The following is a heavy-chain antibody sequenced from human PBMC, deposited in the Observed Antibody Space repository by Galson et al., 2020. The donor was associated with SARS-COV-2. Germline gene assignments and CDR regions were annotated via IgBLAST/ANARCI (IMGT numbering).Heavy chain of an antibody. D-gene: IGHD3-22*01. V-gene: IGHV1-3*04. CDR1: GYTFSNYA. CDR3: TRRVVQAVVVES. J-gene: IGHJ3*02. CDR2: IHTGNGNP. Sequence: ASVKVSCKASGYTFSNYAIHWVRQAPGQRLEWMGWIHTGNGNPKYSQKFQGRITMSRDTSATTAYMELSSLASEDSAVYYCTRRVVQAVVVESWGQGTMVTVAS.